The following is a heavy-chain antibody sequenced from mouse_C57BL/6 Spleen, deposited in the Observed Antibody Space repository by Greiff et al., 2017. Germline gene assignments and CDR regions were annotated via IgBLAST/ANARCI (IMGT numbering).Heavy chain of an antibody. CDR3: ARVELRDYFDY. Sequence: EVQLVESEGGLVQPGSSMKLSCTASGFTFSDYYMAWVRQVPEKGLEWVANINYDGSSTYYLDSLKSRFIISRDNAKNILYLQMSSLKSEDTATYYCARVELRDYFDYWGQGTTLTVSS. CDR2: INYDGSST. D-gene: IGHD1-1*01. CDR1: GFTFSDYY. J-gene: IGHJ2*01. V-gene: IGHV5-16*01.